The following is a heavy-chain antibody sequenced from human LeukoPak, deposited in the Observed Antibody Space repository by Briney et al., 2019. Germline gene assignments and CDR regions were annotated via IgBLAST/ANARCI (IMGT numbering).Heavy chain of an antibody. CDR2: INHSGST. Sequence: SETLSLTCAVYGGSFSGCYWSWIRQPPGKGLEWIGEINHSGSTNYNPSLKSRVTISVDTSKNQFSLKLSSVTAADTAVYYCASSRNDDSSGYPFDYWGQGTLVTVSS. D-gene: IGHD3-22*01. V-gene: IGHV4-34*01. J-gene: IGHJ4*02. CDR1: GGSFSGCY. CDR3: ASSRNDDSSGYPFDY.